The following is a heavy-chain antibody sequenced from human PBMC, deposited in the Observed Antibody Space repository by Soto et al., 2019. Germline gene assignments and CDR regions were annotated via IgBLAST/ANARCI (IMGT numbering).Heavy chain of an antibody. CDR3: AKDHASPYCGGDCYSGVVGGNFDY. CDR2: ISFDGSNK. Sequence: QVQLVESGGGVVQPGRSLRLSCDVSGFTFSSYGMHWVRQAPGKGLEWVAVISFDGSNKYYADSVKGRFTISRDNSKNTLYLQMNTVRPEDTAVYYCAKDHASPYCGGDCYSGVVGGNFDYWGQGTLVTVSS. CDR1: GFTFSSYG. J-gene: IGHJ4*02. D-gene: IGHD2-21*02. V-gene: IGHV3-30*18.